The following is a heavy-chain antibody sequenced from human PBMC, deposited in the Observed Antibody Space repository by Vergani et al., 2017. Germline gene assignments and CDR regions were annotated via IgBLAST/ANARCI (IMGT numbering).Heavy chain of an antibody. Sequence: QVQLVESGGGVVQPGRSLRLSCAASGFTFSSYGMHWVRQAPGKGLEWVEVISYDGSNKYYADSVKGRFTISRDNSKNTLYLQMNSLRAEDTAVYYCAKKLRFLEWPLGDDAFDIWGQGTMVTVSS. CDR3: AKKLRFLEWPLGDDAFDI. J-gene: IGHJ3*02. CDR1: GFTFSSYG. V-gene: IGHV3-30*18. D-gene: IGHD3-3*01. CDR2: ISYDGSNK.